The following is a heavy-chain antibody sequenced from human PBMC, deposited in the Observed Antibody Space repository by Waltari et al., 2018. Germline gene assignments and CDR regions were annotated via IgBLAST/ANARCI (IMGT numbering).Heavy chain of an antibody. CDR3: AKERFPLGSNNYRPDS. D-gene: IGHD3-10*01. J-gene: IGHJ4*02. Sequence: QVQLVESGGGVVQPGRYLRLSCATSGFSFRSFDIHWVRQAPGKGLQWMGIISFDGARKFYADSVKGRFTITRDYSNNTVFLHMNSLRAEDTAVYYCAKERFPLGSNNYRPDSWGQGTLVTVSS. V-gene: IGHV3-30*18. CDR2: ISFDGARK. CDR1: GFSFRSFD.